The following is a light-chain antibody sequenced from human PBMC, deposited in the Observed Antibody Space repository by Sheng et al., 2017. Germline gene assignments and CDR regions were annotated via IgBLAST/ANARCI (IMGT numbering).Light chain of an antibody. J-gene: IGKJ4*01. CDR2: DAS. Sequence: DIQMTQSPSSLSASVGDRVTITCRASQYLSNFLAWYQQKPGKAPKLLVYDASSLQSGVPSRFRGGGSGTDFTLTITSLQPEDFATYYCQHYYNTPFTFGGGTKVEIK. CDR1: QYLSNF. V-gene: IGKV1-NL1*01. CDR3: QHYYNTPFT.